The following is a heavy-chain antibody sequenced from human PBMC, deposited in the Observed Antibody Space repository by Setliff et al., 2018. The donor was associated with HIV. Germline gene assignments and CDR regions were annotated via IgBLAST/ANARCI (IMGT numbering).Heavy chain of an antibody. CDR2: INHSGST. V-gene: IGHV4-34*01. J-gene: IGHJ4*02. CDR3: ARVGYYDSSFDY. CDR1: GGFFSGYY. Sequence: PSETLSLTCGVYGGFFSGYYWSWIRQPPGKGLEWIGKINHSGSTNYNPSLKSRVTISVDTSRNQFSLKLNSVTAADTAVYYCARVGYYDSSFDYWGQGTLVTVSS. D-gene: IGHD3-22*01.